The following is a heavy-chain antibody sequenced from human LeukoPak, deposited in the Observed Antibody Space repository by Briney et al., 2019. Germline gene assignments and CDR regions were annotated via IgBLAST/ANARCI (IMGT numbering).Heavy chain of an antibody. D-gene: IGHD2-15*01. CDR2: IIPIFGTA. CDR1: GGTFSSYA. V-gene: IGHV1-69*13. Sequence: ASVKVSCKASGGTFSSYAISWVRQAPGQGLEWMGGIIPIFGTANYAQKFQGRVTITADESTSTAYMELSSLRSEDTAMYYCARAAEPYCSGGSCFFTEDCWGQGTLVTVSS. J-gene: IGHJ4*02. CDR3: ARAAEPYCSGGSCFFTEDC.